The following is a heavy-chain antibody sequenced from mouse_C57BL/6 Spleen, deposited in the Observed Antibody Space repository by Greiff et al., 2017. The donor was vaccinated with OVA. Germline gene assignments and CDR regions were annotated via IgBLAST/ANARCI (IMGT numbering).Heavy chain of an antibody. V-gene: IGHV1-50*01. Sequence: VQLQQPGAELVKPGASVKLSCKASGYTFTSYWMQWVKQRPGQGLEWIGEIDPSDSYTNYNQKFKGKATLTVDTSSSTAYMQLSSLTSEDSAVYYCARKLYSNPYYFDYWGQGTTLTVSS. J-gene: IGHJ2*01. CDR3: ARKLYSNPYYFDY. D-gene: IGHD2-5*01. CDR2: IDPSDSYT. CDR1: GYTFTSYW.